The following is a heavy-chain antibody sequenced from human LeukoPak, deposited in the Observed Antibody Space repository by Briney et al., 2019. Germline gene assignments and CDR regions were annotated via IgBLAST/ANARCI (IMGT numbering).Heavy chain of an antibody. J-gene: IGHJ6*03. CDR3: ARDGGYSPIQPYYYYMDV. CDR2: ICYDGSNK. CDR1: GFTFSSYG. V-gene: IGHV3-33*01. Sequence: GGSLRLSCAASGFTFSSYGMHWVRQAPGKGLEWVAVICYDGSNKYYADSVKGRFTISRDNSKNTLYLQMNSLRAEDTAVYYCARDGGYSPIQPYYYYMDVWGKGTTVTVSS. D-gene: IGHD5-18*01.